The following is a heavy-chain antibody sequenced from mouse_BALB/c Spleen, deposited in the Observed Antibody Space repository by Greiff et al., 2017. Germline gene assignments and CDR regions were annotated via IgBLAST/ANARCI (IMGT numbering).Heavy chain of an antibody. D-gene: IGHD2-4*01. CDR1: GYTFTSYW. CDR2: IYPGDGDT. V-gene: IGHV1-87*01. CDR3: ARRSMITLYAMDD. J-gene: IGHJ4*01. Sequence: VQLQQSGAELARPGASVKLSCKASGYTFTSYWMQWVKQRPGQGLEWIGAIYPGDGDTRYTQKFKGKATLTADKSSSTAYMQLSSLASEDSAVYYCARRSMITLYAMDDWGQGTSVTVSS.